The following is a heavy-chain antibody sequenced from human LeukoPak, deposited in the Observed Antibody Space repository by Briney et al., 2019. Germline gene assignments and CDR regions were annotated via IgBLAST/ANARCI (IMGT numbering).Heavy chain of an antibody. V-gene: IGHV3-30-3*01. D-gene: IGHD4-17*01. CDR3: ASDLNDYGDYTLAPPSLGMDV. CDR2: ISYDGSNK. Sequence: PGGSLRLSCAASGFTFSSYAMHWVRQAPGKGLEWVAVISYDGSNKYYADSVKGRFTISRDNSKNTLYLQMNSLRAEDTAVYYCASDLNDYGDYTLAPPSLGMDVWGQGTTVTVSS. J-gene: IGHJ6*02. CDR1: GFTFSSYA.